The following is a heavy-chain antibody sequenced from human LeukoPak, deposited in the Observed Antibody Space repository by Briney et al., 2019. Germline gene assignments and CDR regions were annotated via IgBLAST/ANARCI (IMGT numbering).Heavy chain of an antibody. D-gene: IGHD6-13*01. J-gene: IGHJ5*02. CDR1: GGSISSGSYQ. V-gene: IGHV4-39*07. CDR3: ARFAAAANPSEGWFDP. CDR2: IHYSGTT. Sequence: TPSETLSLTCTVSGGSISSGSYQWGWLRQPPGKGLEWIGSIHYSGTTHYNPSLKSRVTISVDKSKNQFSLKLSSVTAADTAVYYCARFAAAANPSEGWFDPWGQGTLVTVSS.